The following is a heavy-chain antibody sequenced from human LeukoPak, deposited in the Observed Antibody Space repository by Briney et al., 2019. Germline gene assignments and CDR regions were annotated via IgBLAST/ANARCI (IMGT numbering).Heavy chain of an antibody. CDR2: INTYNGNT. CDR3: ARDGSGNWFDH. J-gene: IGHJ5*02. V-gene: IGHV1-18*01. CDR1: GYAFISYG. Sequence: ASVKVSCKASGYAFISYGISWVRQAPGQGLEWMGWINTYNGNTNYAQKFQDRFSMTTDTSTSTAYMELRSLRSDDTAVYYCARDGSGNWFDHWGQGTLVTVSS. D-gene: IGHD3-10*01.